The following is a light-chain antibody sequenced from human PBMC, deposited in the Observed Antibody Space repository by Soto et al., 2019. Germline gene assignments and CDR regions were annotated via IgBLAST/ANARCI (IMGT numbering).Light chain of an antibody. V-gene: IGLV2-14*01. J-gene: IGLJ1*01. CDR3: SSYTSSSTRLYV. CDR1: SSDVVGYNY. Sequence: QSVLTQPASVSGSPGQSITISCTGTSSDVVGYNYVSWYQQHPGKAPKLMIYDVSNRPSGVSNRSSGSKSGNTASLTISGLQAEDEAEYYCSSYTSSSTRLYVFGTGTNVTVL. CDR2: DVS.